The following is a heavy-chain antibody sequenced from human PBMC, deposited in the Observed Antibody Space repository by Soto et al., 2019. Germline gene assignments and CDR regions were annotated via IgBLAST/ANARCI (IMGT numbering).Heavy chain of an antibody. V-gene: IGHV4-34*01. CDR1: GGSFSGYY. J-gene: IGHJ6*02. D-gene: IGHD6-13*01. CDR2: INHSGST. Sequence: SETLSLTCAVYGGSFSGYYWSWIRQPPGKGLEWIGEINHSGSTNYNPSLKRRVTISVDTSNTQFSLKLTSVTAADTAVYYCARGPRYSSSWTHFYYYGMDVWGQGTTVTAP. CDR3: ARGPRYSSSWTHFYYYGMDV.